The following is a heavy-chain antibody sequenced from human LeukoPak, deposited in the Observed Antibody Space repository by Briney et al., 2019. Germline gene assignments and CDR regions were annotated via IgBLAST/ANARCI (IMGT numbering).Heavy chain of an antibody. Sequence: PGESLRLSCSTSGFTFSNHFMHWVRQAPGKGLEYVSSIGPNGASTLYTDSVKGRFTISRDNSKNTLYLQMNSLRAEDTAMYYCARSHSSGYYVAFDIWGQGTMVTVSS. D-gene: IGHD3-22*01. CDR3: ARSHSSGYYVAFDI. V-gene: IGHV3-64*04. J-gene: IGHJ3*02. CDR2: IGPNGAST. CDR1: GFTFSNHF.